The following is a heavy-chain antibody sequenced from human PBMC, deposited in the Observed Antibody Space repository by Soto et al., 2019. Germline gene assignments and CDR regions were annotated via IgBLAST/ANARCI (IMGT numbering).Heavy chain of an antibody. CDR2: IYSGGST. CDR1: GFTVSSNY. J-gene: IGHJ3*02. V-gene: IGHV3-66*01. Sequence: EVQLVASGGGLVQPGGSLRLSCAASGFTVSSNYVSWVRQDPGKGLEWVSVIYSGGSTYYADFVKGRFTISRDNSKNTLYLQMNSLRVEDTAVYYCAREGLDGAFDIWGQGTMVTVSS. CDR3: AREGLDGAFDI. D-gene: IGHD1-1*01.